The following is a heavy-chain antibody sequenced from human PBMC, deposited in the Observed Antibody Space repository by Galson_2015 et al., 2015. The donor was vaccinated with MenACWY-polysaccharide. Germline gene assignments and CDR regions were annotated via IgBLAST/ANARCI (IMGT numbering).Heavy chain of an antibody. D-gene: IGHD3-16*01. V-gene: IGHV4-59*01. J-gene: IGHJ5*02. CDR3: AREPTYDGNFGWFDP. Sequence: GRGNRNPSLESRVTVSIDTSKNQFSLRLTSVTAADTAMYFCAREPTYDGNFGWFDPWGQGTLVTVSS. CDR2: GRG.